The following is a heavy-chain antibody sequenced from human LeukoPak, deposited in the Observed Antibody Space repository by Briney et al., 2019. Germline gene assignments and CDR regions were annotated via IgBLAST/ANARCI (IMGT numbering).Heavy chain of an antibody. D-gene: IGHD3-10*01. V-gene: IGHV3-7*01. J-gene: IGHJ6*02. CDR2: IRQDGSAK. CDR1: GFTVSSFA. Sequence: GGSLRLSCAASGFTVSSFAMSWVRQAPGKGLEWVANIRQDGSAKYYLDSVKGRFTISRDNAKNSLYLQMNSLRAEDTAVYSCTRDRQGPKLYEMHVWGQGTTVTVSS. CDR3: TRDRQGPKLYEMHV.